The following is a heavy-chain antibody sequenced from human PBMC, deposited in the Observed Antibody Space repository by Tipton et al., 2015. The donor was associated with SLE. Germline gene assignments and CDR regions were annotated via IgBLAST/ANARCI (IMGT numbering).Heavy chain of an antibody. V-gene: IGHV1-46*01. CDR1: GLTFTSDY. Sequence: QLVQSGPEVKKPGASVKVTCMASGLTFTSDYMQWVRQAPGQGLEWMGLINTGNGNTRYEQKFQDRVTMTRDTSTRTVHMQLSSLRLEDTAIYYCARSGDFWGQGTLVTVSS. CDR2: INTGNGNT. J-gene: IGHJ4*02. CDR3: ARSGDF. D-gene: IGHD3-10*01.